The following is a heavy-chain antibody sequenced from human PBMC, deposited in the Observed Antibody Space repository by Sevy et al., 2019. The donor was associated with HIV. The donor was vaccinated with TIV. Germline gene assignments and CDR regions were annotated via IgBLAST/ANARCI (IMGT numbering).Heavy chain of an antibody. CDR1: GFTFSDYY. V-gene: IGHV3-11*06. D-gene: IGHD5-18*01. CDR3: ARVRYNYGSYYFDY. Sequence: GGSLRLSCVASGFTFSDYYMSWIRQAPGKGLEWVSYISTGSTYTNYADSVKGRFTVSRDKSENSLYLQMNSLRAEDTAVYYCARVRYNYGSYYFDYWGQGTLVTVSS. CDR2: ISTGSTYT. J-gene: IGHJ4*02.